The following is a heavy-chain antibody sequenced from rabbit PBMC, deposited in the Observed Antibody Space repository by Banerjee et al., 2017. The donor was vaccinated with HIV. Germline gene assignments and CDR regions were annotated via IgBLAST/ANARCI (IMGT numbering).Heavy chain of an antibody. CDR2: INTSTGNT. J-gene: IGHJ4*01. Sequence: QEQLEESGGDLVKPEGSLTLTCTASGFSFSNKYVMCWVRQAPGKGLEWIACINTSTGNTVYANWAKGRFTISKTSSTTVTLQMTSLTPADTATYFCARGGGYGGDGFNLWGPGTLVTVS. CDR3: ARGGGYGGDGFNL. D-gene: IGHD4-2*01. CDR1: GFSFSNKYV. V-gene: IGHV1S45*01.